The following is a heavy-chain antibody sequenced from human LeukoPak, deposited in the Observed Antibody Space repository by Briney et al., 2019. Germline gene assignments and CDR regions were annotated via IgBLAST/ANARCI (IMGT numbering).Heavy chain of an antibody. D-gene: IGHD6-19*01. Sequence: GGSLRLSCVGSGFNFRDSGMHWVRQAPGKGLEWVAVMWNDGITGKYADSVRRRFRASRDNSKNTVYLQMDSLRPDDTSVYYCARDGSGWSSDYWGQGTLVTVSS. CDR3: ARDGSGWSSDY. J-gene: IGHJ4*02. V-gene: IGHV3-33*01. CDR2: MWNDGITG. CDR1: GFNFRDSG.